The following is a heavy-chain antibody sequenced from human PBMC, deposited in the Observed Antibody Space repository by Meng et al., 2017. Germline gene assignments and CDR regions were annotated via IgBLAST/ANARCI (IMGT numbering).Heavy chain of an antibody. D-gene: IGHD2-2*01. CDR1: GFTFSSYA. V-gene: IGHV3-23*01. J-gene: IGHJ4*01. Sequence: GESLKISCAASGFTFSSYAMSWVRQAPGKGLEWVSSISGSGGSIYYADSVKGRFTISRDNSKNTLYLQMNSLRAEDTAVYYCAKWMGASTSWGQGTLVTVSS. CDR3: AKWMGASTS. CDR2: ISGSGGSI.